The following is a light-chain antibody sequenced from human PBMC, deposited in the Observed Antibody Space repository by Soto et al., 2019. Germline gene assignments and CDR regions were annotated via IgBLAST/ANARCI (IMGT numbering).Light chain of an antibody. Sequence: ILLTQSPSTLSLSLVERATLSFSSCQSIGLAIAWYQHKPGQAPRLLIFDASQRATGMPARFRGGGSGTHFTLSIISLEPEEVAVSYCQQRTDRPPRTFGQGTKVDIK. CDR2: DAS. V-gene: IGKV3-11*01. J-gene: IGKJ1*01. CDR1: QSIGLA. CDR3: QQRTDRPPRT.